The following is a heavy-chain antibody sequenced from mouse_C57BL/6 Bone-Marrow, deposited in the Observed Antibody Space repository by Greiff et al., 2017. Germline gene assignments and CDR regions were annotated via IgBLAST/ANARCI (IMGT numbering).Heavy chain of an antibody. CDR1: GFNIKNTY. D-gene: IGHD1-1*01. CDR2: IDPANGNT. J-gene: IGHJ4*01. V-gene: IGHV14-3*01. Sequence: VQLKESVAELVRPGASVKLSCTASGFNIKNTYMHWVKQRPEQGLEWIGRIDPANGNTKYAPKFQGKATITAATSSNTAYLQLSSLTSEDTAIYYCVRPIYYYGSSCAMDYWGQGTSVTVSS. CDR3: VRPIYYYGSSCAMDY.